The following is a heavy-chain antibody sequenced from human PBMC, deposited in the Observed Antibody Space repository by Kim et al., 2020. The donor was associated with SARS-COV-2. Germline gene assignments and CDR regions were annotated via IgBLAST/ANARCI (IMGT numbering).Heavy chain of an antibody. J-gene: IGHJ6*02. Sequence: ASVKVSCKASGYTFTSYDINWVRQATGQGLEWMGWMNPNSGNTGYAQKFQGRVTMTRNTSISTAYMELSSLRSEDTAVYYCARMYSSSWYGYYYYGMDVWGQGTTVTVSS. D-gene: IGHD6-13*01. CDR1: GYTFTSYD. CDR3: ARMYSSSWYGYYYYGMDV. CDR2: MNPNSGNT. V-gene: IGHV1-8*01.